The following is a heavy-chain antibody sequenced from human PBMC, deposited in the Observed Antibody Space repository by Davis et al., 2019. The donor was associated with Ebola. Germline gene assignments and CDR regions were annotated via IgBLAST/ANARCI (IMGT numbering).Heavy chain of an antibody. J-gene: IGHJ6*02. CDR1: GYTFTGYY. CDR2: INPNSGGT. V-gene: IGHV1-2*02. Sequence: AASVKVSCKASGYTFTGYYMHWVRQAPGQGLEWMGWINPNSGGTNYAQKFQGRVTMTRDTSTSTFYMELSSLRSEDTAVYYCARGGAKVAHYYGMDVWGQGTTVTVSS. CDR3: ARGGAKVAHYYGMDV. D-gene: IGHD4-23*01.